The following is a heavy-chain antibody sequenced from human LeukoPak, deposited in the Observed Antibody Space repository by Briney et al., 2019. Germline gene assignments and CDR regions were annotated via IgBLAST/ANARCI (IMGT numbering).Heavy chain of an antibody. CDR3: ASDPPYTSSSAW. Sequence: SVTVSCKASGFTFTSTAVQWVRQARGQRLKWIGWILVGSGNTNYAQMFQERVTLTWDASTSTAYMVLSSLRSEDTAIYYCASDPPYTSSSAWWGQGTLVTVSS. CDR2: ILVGSGNT. D-gene: IGHD2-2*01. J-gene: IGHJ4*02. V-gene: IGHV1-58*01. CDR1: GFTFTSTA.